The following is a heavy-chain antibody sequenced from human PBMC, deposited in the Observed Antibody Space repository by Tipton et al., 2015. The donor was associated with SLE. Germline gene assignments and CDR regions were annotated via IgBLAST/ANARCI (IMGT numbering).Heavy chain of an antibody. Sequence: GSLRLSCAASGFTFSSYSMNWVRPAPGKGLEWVSYISSSSSTIYYADSVKGRFTISRDNAKTSLYLQMNSLRAEDTAVYYWAKRGLSRGVVGALGYWGQGTLVTVSS. J-gene: IGHJ4*02. D-gene: IGHD1-26*01. V-gene: IGHV3-48*01. CDR3: AKRGLSRGVVGALGY. CDR1: GFTFSSYS. CDR2: ISSSSSTI.